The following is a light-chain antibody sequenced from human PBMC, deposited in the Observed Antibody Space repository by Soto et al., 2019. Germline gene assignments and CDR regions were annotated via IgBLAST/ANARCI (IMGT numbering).Light chain of an antibody. CDR3: CSYVPFNTVV. CDR2: EAT. CDR1: SSDVGSYNL. Sequence: QSALTQPASVSGSPGQSITISCTGASSDVGSYNLVSWYQQHPGKAPKLIIYEATKRPSGVSNRFSGSKSGNTASLTISGLQAEDEADYYCCSYVPFNTVVFGGGTQLTVL. J-gene: IGLJ2*01. V-gene: IGLV2-23*01.